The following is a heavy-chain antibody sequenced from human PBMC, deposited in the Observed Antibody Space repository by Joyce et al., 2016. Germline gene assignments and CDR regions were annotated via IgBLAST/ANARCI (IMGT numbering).Heavy chain of an antibody. CDR1: GFIFSSYG. Sequence: QVQLVESGGGVVQPGRSLSLSCAASGFIFSSYGMHWVRQARDKGLEGVAIISYDGSNKYYADSVKGRFTISRDNSKNTLYLQMNSLRAEDTAVYYCAKDDCSSTSCYFDYWGQGTLVTVSS. D-gene: IGHD2-2*01. V-gene: IGHV3-30*18. J-gene: IGHJ4*02. CDR3: AKDDCSSTSCYFDY. CDR2: ISYDGSNK.